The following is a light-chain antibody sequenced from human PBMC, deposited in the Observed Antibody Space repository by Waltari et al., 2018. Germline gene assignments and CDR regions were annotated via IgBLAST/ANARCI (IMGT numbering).Light chain of an antibody. CDR1: PSDLGQHKL. CDR2: EVT. Sequence: QSALTQPASVSGSPGPSTTIPRTRGPSDLGQHKLFSWYMQNPGKAPKVIIYEVTKRPSGISDRFSGSKSGNTASLTISGLQVEDEADYYCCSYAGRSSMIFGGGTKVTVV. V-gene: IGLV2-23*02. CDR3: CSYAGRSSMI. J-gene: IGLJ2*01.